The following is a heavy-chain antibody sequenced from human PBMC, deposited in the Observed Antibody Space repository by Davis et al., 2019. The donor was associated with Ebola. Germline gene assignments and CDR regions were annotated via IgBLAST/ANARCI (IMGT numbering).Heavy chain of an antibody. J-gene: IGHJ6*02. CDR2: IKQDGSEK. V-gene: IGHV3-7*01. Sequence: GESLKISCAASGFTFSSYWMSWVRQAPGKGLEWVANIKQDGSEKYYVDSVKGRFTISRDNAKNSLYLQMNSLRAEDTAAYYCARDSSSWFFSMDVWGQGTTVTVSS. CDR3: ARDSSSWFFSMDV. CDR1: GFTFSSYW. D-gene: IGHD6-13*01.